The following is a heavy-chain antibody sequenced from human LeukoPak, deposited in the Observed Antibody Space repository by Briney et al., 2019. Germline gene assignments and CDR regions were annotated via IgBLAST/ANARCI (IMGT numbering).Heavy chain of an antibody. CDR2: LYSAGTT. Sequence: PGGSLRLSCAASGFTFSTNYMGWVRQAPGKGLEWVSVLYSAGTTYYPDSVKGRFTISRGNSQNTLYLQLDSLRAEDTAVYYCARLYDRSGYGAFDIWGQGTMVTVSS. CDR1: GFTFSTNY. D-gene: IGHD3-22*01. CDR3: ARLYDRSGYGAFDI. V-gene: IGHV3-66*02. J-gene: IGHJ3*02.